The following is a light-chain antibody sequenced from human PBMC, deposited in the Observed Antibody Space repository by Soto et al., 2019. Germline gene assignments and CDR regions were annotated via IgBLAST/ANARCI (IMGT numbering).Light chain of an antibody. CDR2: WAS. Sequence: DIVMTQSPDSLAVSLGERATINCKSSQSVLSSSNNKDYLAWYQQKPGQPPKLLISWASTREYGVPDRLSGSGCGTDFTLTISSLQAEDVAVYYCQQYYSYPYTFGQGTKLEIK. V-gene: IGKV4-1*01. J-gene: IGKJ2*01. CDR3: QQYYSYPYT. CDR1: QSVLSSSNNKDY.